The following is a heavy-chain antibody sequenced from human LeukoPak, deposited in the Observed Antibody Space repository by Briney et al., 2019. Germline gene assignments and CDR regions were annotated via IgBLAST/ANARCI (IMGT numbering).Heavy chain of an antibody. CDR1: EFTFSNYA. CDR2: IGSDNKP. D-gene: IGHD1-1*01. V-gene: IGHV3-23*05. Sequence: GGSLRLSCAASEFTFSNYAMNWVRQAPGKGLEWVSSIGSDNKPHYSESVKGRFAISRDNSKNTLFLQLHNLRVEDTALYYCARVSRTPATRIPLFEDWGQGTLVTVSS. CDR3: ARVSRTPATRIPLFED. J-gene: IGHJ4*02.